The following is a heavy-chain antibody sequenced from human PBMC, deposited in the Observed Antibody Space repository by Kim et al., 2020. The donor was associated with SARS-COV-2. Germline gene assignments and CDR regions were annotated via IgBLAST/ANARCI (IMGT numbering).Heavy chain of an antibody. D-gene: IGHD3-10*01. CDR2: ISAYNGNT. J-gene: IGHJ4*02. V-gene: IGHV1-18*01. CDR1: GYTFTSYG. CDR3: ARDLDSGKYYPTRIDY. Sequence: ASVKVSCKASGYTFTSYGISWVRQAPGQGLEGMGWISAYNGNTNYAQKLQGRVTMTTDTSTSTAYMELRSLRSDDTAVYYCARDLDSGKYYPTRIDYWGQGTLVPLSS.